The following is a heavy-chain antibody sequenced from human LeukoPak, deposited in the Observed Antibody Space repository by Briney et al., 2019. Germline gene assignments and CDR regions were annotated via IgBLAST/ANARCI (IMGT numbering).Heavy chain of an antibody. D-gene: IGHD5-18*01. CDR3: TRDSGYSYADDY. J-gene: IGHJ4*02. Sequence: GGSLRLSCAASGFTFRSYAMQWVRQAPGKGLEWVSYITYNSGTIFYADSVKGRFTISRDNAKDSLYLQMSSLRDEDTAVYYCTRDSGYSYADDYWGQGTLVTVSS. CDR1: GFTFRSYA. V-gene: IGHV3-48*02. CDR2: ITYNSGTI.